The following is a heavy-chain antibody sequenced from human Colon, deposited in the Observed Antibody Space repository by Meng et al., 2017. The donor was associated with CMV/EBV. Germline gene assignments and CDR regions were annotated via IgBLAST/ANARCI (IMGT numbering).Heavy chain of an antibody. CDR2: IHGDDTE. D-gene: IGHD6-6*01. Sequence: HITLKESGPTLLKPTPTLTLTCTFSGFSLHNKLNSLGWIRQSPGKALEWLALIHGDDTEQYSPSLQSRLSATRDTSKNQVVLTLTDMDPVDTATYYCVHRYSSSSGDVSWGQGTLVTVSS. CDR1: GFSLHNKLNS. V-gene: IGHV2-5*02. CDR3: VHRYSSSSGDVS. J-gene: IGHJ5*02.